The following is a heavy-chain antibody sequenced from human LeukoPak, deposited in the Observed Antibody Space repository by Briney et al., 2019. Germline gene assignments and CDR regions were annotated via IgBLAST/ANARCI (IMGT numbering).Heavy chain of an antibody. V-gene: IGHV3-7*01. J-gene: IGHJ6*02. CDR3: ARDGQYYDFWSGYYPWDYYYYGMDV. D-gene: IGHD3-3*01. Sequence: GGSLRLSCAASGFTFSDYYMSWVRQAPGKGLEWVANIKQDGSEKYYVDSVKGRFTISRDNAKNSLYLQMNSLRAEDTAVYYCARDGQYYDFWSGYYPWDYYYYGMDVWGQGTTVTVSS. CDR2: IKQDGSEK. CDR1: GFTFSDYY.